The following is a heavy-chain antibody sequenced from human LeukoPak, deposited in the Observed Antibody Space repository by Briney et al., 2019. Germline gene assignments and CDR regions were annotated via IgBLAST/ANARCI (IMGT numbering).Heavy chain of an antibody. J-gene: IGHJ4*02. CDR1: GYSFTNHW. Sequence: PGESLKISCKGSGYSFTNHWIGWVRQMPGKGLEWMGIIYPGDSDIIYSPSFQGQVTISADKSITTAYLQWRSLKASDTAMYYCARPNYYDSSGPPGYWGQGTLVTVSS. V-gene: IGHV5-51*01. D-gene: IGHD3-22*01. CDR2: IYPGDSDI. CDR3: ARPNYYDSSGPPGY.